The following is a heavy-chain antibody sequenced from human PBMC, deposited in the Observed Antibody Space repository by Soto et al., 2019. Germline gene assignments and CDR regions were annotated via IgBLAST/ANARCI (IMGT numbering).Heavy chain of an antibody. Sequence: GGSLRLSCAASGFTFSSYSTSLVRQAPGKGLEWVSAISGSGGSTYYADSVKGRLTISRDNSKNTLYLQMNSLRAEDTAVYYCAKDRTLRFLEWLPLPLDYWGQGTLVTVSS. V-gene: IGHV3-23*01. J-gene: IGHJ4*02. CDR1: GFTFSSYS. CDR2: ISGSGGST. D-gene: IGHD3-3*01. CDR3: AKDRTLRFLEWLPLPLDY.